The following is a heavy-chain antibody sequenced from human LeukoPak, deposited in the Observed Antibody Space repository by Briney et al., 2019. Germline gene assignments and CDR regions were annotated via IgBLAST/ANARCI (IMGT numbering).Heavy chain of an antibody. J-gene: IGHJ1*01. CDR1: GGSISTFH. Sequence: SETLSLTCTVSGGSISTFHWSWPRQPPGKELQWIGYIYYTGSTNYNPSLKSRVTISVDTSKNQFSLNLSSVTAADTAVYYCARGTVTTEYFQPWGQGTLVTVSS. V-gene: IGHV4-59*01. CDR2: IYYTGST. D-gene: IGHD4-17*01. CDR3: ARGTVTTEYFQP.